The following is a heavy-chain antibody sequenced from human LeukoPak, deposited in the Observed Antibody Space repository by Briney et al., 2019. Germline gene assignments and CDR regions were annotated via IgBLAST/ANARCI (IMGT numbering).Heavy chain of an antibody. J-gene: IGHJ4*02. CDR3: AKGTGSDSWYTDY. CDR2: IRGSSSSSDGGAT. V-gene: IGHV3-48*02. Sequence: GGSLRLSCTASGFTFRTYSMNCVRQAPGRGLEWVLYIRGSSSSSDGGATQYADSVKGRFTISRDNDKNSLYLQMNSLRDEDTAVYYCAKGTGSDSWYTDYWGQGTLVSVSS. CDR1: GFTFRTYS. D-gene: IGHD2-2*02.